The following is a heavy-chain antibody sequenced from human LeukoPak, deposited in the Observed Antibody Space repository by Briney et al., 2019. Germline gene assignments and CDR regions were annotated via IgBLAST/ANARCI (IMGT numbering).Heavy chain of an antibody. CDR2: ISSSSSYI. D-gene: IGHD5-18*01. CDR1: GFTFSSYS. V-gene: IGHV3-21*01. J-gene: IGHJ4*02. Sequence: GGSLRLSCAASGFTFSSYSMNWVRQAPGKGLEWVSSISSSSSYIYYADSVKGRFTISRDNAKNSLYPQMNSLRAEDTAVYYCARTKDTAMVDYWGQGTLVTVSS. CDR3: ARTKDTAMVDY.